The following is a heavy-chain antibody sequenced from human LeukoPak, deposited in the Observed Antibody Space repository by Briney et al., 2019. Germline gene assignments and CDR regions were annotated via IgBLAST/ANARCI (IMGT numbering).Heavy chain of an antibody. V-gene: IGHV3-48*04. CDR1: GFTFSSYG. CDR3: AAGLRWFAY. D-gene: IGHD4-23*01. Sequence: GGSLRLSCAASGFTFSSYGMHWVRQAPGKGLEWVSYITSSGSTIYYADSVKGRFTISRDNAKNSLYLQMNSLRAEDTAVYYCAAGLRWFAYWGQGTVVTVSS. J-gene: IGHJ4*02. CDR2: ITSSGSTI.